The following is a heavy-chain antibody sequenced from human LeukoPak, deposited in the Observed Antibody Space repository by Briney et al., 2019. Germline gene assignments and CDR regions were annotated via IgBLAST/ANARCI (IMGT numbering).Heavy chain of an antibody. CDR1: GFTLSSYS. V-gene: IGHV3-21*01. CDR2: ISSSSSYI. D-gene: IGHD3/OR15-3a*01. Sequence: PGGSLRLSCAASGFTLSSYSMNWVRQAPGKGLEWVSSISSSSSYIYYADSVKARFIISRDNSKNTLYLQMNSLRAEDTAVYYCAREWTGFDYWGQGTLVTVSS. CDR3: AREWTGFDY. J-gene: IGHJ4*02.